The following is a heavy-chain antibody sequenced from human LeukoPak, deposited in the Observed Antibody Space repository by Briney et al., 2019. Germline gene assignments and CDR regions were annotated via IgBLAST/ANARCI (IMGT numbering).Heavy chain of an antibody. V-gene: IGHV4-34*01. Sequence: SETLSLTCAVYGGSFSGYYWSWIRQPPGKGLEWIGEINHSGSTNYNPSLKSRVTISVDTSKNQFSLKLSSVTAADTAVYYCARDRPYDPLDYWGQGTLVTVSS. CDR3: ARDRPYDPLDY. CDR1: GGSFSGYY. J-gene: IGHJ4*02. CDR2: INHSGST. D-gene: IGHD3-3*01.